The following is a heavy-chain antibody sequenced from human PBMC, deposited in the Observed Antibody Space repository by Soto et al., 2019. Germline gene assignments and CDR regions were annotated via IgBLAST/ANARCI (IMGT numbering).Heavy chain of an antibody. CDR2: IYYSGST. CDR3: ARSNVGYYYDSSGYYTGVGFDY. Sequence: QLQLQESGPGLVKPSETLSLTCTVSGGSISSSSYYWGWIRQPPGKGLEWIGSIYYSGSTYYNPSLKSRVTISVDTSKNQFSLKLSSVTAADTAVYYCARSNVGYYYDSSGYYTGVGFDYWGQGTLVTVSS. V-gene: IGHV4-39*01. D-gene: IGHD3-22*01. CDR1: GGSISSSSYY. J-gene: IGHJ4*02.